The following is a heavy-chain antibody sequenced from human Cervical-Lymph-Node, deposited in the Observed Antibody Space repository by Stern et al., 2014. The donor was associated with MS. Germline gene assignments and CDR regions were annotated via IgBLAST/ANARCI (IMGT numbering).Heavy chain of an antibody. CDR3: ARDWDTTTTGYLQH. CDR2: IRSSNNHK. D-gene: IGHD1-1*01. Sequence: EVQLLESGGGLVKPGGSLRLSCAASGFTFSSYSMNWVRQAPGKGLEWVSSIRSSNNHKYYADSVKGRFTISRDNAKNSLYLQMNSLRAEDTAVYYCARDWDTTTTGYLQHWGQGTLVTVSS. J-gene: IGHJ1*01. CDR1: GFTFSSYS. V-gene: IGHV3-21*01.